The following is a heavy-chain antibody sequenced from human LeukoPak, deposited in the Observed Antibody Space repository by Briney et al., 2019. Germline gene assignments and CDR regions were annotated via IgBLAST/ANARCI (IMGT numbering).Heavy chain of an antibody. Sequence: ASVKVSCKASGYTFTSYGISWVRQAPGQGLEWMGWISAYNGNTNYAQKLQGRVTMTTDTSTSTAYMELRSLRSDDTAVYYCARDIVVVPDAISYFDLWGRGTLVTVSS. J-gene: IGHJ2*01. CDR2: ISAYNGNT. CDR1: GYTFTSYG. CDR3: ARDIVVVPDAISYFDL. V-gene: IGHV1-18*01. D-gene: IGHD2-2*02.